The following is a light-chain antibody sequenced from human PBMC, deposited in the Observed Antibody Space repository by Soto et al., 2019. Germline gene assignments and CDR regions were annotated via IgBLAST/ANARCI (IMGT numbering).Light chain of an antibody. Sequence: QSVLTQPASVSGSPGQSITISCTGTSSDVGAYNYVSWYQHHPGKVPKLLIYEVTNRPSGVSDRFSGSKSGNTASLTISGLQDDDEADYYCCSYAGNSTFVFGSGTKV. CDR1: SSDVGAYNY. V-gene: IGLV2-23*02. CDR2: EVT. J-gene: IGLJ1*01. CDR3: CSYAGNSTFV.